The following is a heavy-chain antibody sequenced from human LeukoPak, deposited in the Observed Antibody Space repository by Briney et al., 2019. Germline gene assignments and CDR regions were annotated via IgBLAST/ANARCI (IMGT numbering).Heavy chain of an antibody. D-gene: IGHD3-22*01. CDR1: GFTFSSYA. Sequence: GGSLRLSCAASGFTFSSYAMIWVRQAPRKGLEWVSAISGSGGSTYYANSVKGRFTISRDNSKNTLYLQMNSLRAEDTAVYYCAKTVYYDSSGLSYFDYWGQGTLVTVSS. V-gene: IGHV3-23*01. J-gene: IGHJ4*02. CDR3: AKTVYYDSSGLSYFDY. CDR2: ISGSGGST.